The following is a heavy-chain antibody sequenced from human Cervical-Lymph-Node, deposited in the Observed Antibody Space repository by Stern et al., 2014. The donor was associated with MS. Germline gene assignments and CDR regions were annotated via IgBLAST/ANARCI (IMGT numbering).Heavy chain of an antibody. CDR3: ARHTGDYAFDY. V-gene: IGHV5-51*01. CDR2: IYPPDSET. J-gene: IGHJ4*02. D-gene: IGHD4-17*01. CDR1: GYNFPVYW. Sequence: VQLGQSGAEVKKPGESLKISCQVSGYNFPVYWIGWVRQTPGKGLEWVGIIYPPDSETSYKPSFQGQDSLSGGKSITHAYIQWSSLQTSDTALYFCARHTGDYAFDYWGQGTLVIVSS.